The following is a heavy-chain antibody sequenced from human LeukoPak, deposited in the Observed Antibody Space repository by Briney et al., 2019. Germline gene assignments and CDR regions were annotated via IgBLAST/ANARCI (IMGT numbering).Heavy chain of an antibody. V-gene: IGHV5-51*01. Sequence: GESLKISCKGSGYSFTSYWIGWVRQMPGKGLEWMGIIYPGDSDTRYSPSFQGQVTISADKSISTAYLQWSSLKASDTAMYYYARHMYYDFWSGYYAGGPKKGYFDYWGQGTLVTVSS. CDR3: ARHMYYDFWSGYYAGGPKKGYFDY. CDR1: GYSFTSYW. J-gene: IGHJ4*02. D-gene: IGHD3-3*01. CDR2: IYPGDSDT.